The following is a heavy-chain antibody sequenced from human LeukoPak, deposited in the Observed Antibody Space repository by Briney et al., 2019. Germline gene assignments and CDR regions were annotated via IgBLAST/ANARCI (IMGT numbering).Heavy chain of an antibody. CDR1: GYSFTTYW. CDR2: IDPSDSYT. V-gene: IGHV5-10-1*01. J-gene: IGHJ4*02. Sequence: GESLKISCKGSGYSFTTYWISWVRQMPGKGVEWMGRIDPSDSYTNYSPSFQGHVTISADNSSSTVYLQWSSLKASHTAKYYCARHGGGSYYYFDCWVQGTLVTHSA. D-gene: IGHD1-26*01. CDR3: ARHGGGSYYYFDC.